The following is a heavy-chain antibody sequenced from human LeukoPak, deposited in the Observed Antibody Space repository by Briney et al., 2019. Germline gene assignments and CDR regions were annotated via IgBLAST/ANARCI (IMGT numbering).Heavy chain of an antibody. J-gene: IGHJ6*03. CDR3: ARDQAAAGSYYYYYYMDV. Sequence: GGSLRLSCAASGFTFSSYWMSWVRQAPGKGLEWVANIKQDGSEKYYVDSVKGRFTISSDNAKNSLYLQMNSLRAEDTAVYYCARDQAAAGSYYYYYYMDVWGKGTTVTVSS. D-gene: IGHD6-13*01. CDR1: GFTFSSYW. CDR2: IKQDGSEK. V-gene: IGHV3-7*01.